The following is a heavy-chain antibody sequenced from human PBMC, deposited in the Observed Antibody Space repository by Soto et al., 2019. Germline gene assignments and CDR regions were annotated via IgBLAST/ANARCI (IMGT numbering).Heavy chain of an antibody. Sequence: GGSLRLSCAASGFTFSSYGMHWVRQAPGKGLEWVAVISYDGSNKYYADSVKGRSTISRDNSKNTLYLQMNSLRAEDTAVYYCARLMITFGGVIDPPNSNIDYCGQGTMVTVYS. CDR1: GFTFSSYG. J-gene: IGHJ4*02. V-gene: IGHV3-30*03. CDR2: ISYDGSNK. CDR3: ARLMITFGGVIDPPNSNIDY. D-gene: IGHD3-16*02.